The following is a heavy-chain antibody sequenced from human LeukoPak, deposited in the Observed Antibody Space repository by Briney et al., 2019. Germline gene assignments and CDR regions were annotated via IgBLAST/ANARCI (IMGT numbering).Heavy chain of an antibody. D-gene: IGHD5-18*01. Sequence: GGSLRLSCAASRFTFGSFAMYWVRQVPGKGLEWVAIIRYDGSDKDYAESVKGRFTVSRDNSKNSLYLQMNSLRAEDTAVYYCASSRGYNSGYRALELPPSPIDWGQGTLVTVSS. CDR1: RFTFGSFA. CDR2: IRYDGSDK. CDR3: ASSRGYNSGYRALELPPSPID. J-gene: IGHJ4*02. V-gene: IGHV3-30*04.